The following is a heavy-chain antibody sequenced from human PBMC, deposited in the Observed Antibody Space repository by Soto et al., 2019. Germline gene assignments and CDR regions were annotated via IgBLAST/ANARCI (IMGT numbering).Heavy chain of an antibody. CDR1: GFTVSSNY. CDR2: ISGSGGST. CDR3: ASLAHIPPSTIRDYYYYGMDV. V-gene: IGHV3-53*04. Sequence: PGGSLRLSCAASGFTVSSNYMSWVRQAPGKGLEWVSAISGSGGSTYYADSVKGRFTISRHNSKNTLYLQMNSLRAEDTAVYYCASLAHIPPSTIRDYYYYGMDVWGQGTTVTVSS. D-gene: IGHD2-21*01. J-gene: IGHJ6*02.